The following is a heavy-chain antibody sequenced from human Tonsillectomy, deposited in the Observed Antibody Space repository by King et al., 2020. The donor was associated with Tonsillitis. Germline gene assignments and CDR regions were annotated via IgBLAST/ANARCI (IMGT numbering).Heavy chain of an antibody. CDR3: ARVKEMATYRGGFDI. CDR2: IWYAGRNK. CDR1: GFTFSSYG. V-gene: IGHV3-33*08. J-gene: IGHJ3*02. D-gene: IGHD5-24*01. Sequence: VQLVESGGGVVQPGRSLRLSCAASGFTFSSYGMHWVRQAPGKGLEWVAVIWYAGRNKYYADSVKGRFTISRDNSKNTLYLHMNSLRPEDTAIYYCARVKEMATYRGGFDIRGQGTMVTVSS.